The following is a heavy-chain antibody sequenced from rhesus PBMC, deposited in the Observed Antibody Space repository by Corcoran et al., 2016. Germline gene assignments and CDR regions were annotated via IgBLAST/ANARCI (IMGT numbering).Heavy chain of an antibody. CDR1: GFSLSTSGMR. J-gene: IGHJ4*01. CDR3: ARDYGSSRNFDY. CDR2: IDWDDDK. V-gene: IGHV2S2*01. Sequence: QVTLKEPGPALVKPTQTLTLTCTFSGFSLSTSGMRGSWIRQPPGKALEWLARIDWDDDKYYSTSLKSRLTISKDTSKNQVVLTMTNMDPVDTATYYCARDYGSSRNFDYWGQGVLVTVSS. D-gene: IGHD4-29*01.